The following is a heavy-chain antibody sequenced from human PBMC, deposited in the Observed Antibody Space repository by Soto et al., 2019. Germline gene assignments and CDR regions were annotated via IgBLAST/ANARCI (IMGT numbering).Heavy chain of an antibody. CDR1: GYTFTSYD. D-gene: IGHD3-10*01. CDR2: MNPNSGNT. J-gene: IGHJ6*02. Sequence: ASVKVSGKASGYTFTSYDINWVRQATGQGLEWMGWMNPNSGNTGYAQKCQGRVTMTRNTSISRAYTKLSSLTSKDTAVYSCASRGYYDDYGMDVWGQGTTVTVSS. CDR3: ASRGYYDDYGMDV. V-gene: IGHV1-8*01.